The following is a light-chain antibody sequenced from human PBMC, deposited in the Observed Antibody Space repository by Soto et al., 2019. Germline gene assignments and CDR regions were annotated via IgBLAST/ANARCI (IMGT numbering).Light chain of an antibody. CDR1: QSISSH. J-gene: IGKJ4*01. V-gene: IGKV3-11*01. Sequence: EVVLTQSPATLSLSPGERATLSCRASQSISSHLTWYQQKPGQAPRLLIDDASNRATGIPARFSGSGSGTDCTLTIRTLKPEDVAVYYCQRRSDWRLTLGVGTKVEIK. CDR2: DAS. CDR3: QRRSDWRLT.